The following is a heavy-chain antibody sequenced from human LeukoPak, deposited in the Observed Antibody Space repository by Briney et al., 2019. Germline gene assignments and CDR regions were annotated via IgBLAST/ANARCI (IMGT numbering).Heavy chain of an antibody. V-gene: IGHV3-15*01. J-gene: IGHJ4*02. Sequence: GGSLRLSCVASGFTFGKYWMSWVRQAPGKGLEWVGRIKSKTDGGTTDYAAPVKGRFTISRDDSKNTLYLQMNSLKIEDTAVYYCTPPVANWGQGTLVTVSS. CDR3: TPPVAN. CDR2: IKSKTDGGTT. CDR1: GFTFGKYW. D-gene: IGHD4-23*01.